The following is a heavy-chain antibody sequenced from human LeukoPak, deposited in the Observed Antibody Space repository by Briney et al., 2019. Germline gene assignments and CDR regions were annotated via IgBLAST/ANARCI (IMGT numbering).Heavy chain of an antibody. D-gene: IGHD5-24*01. CDR1: GFTLKTYG. CDR3: AKETERWVQPYIDF. V-gene: IGHV3-30*02. Sequence: QTGGSLRLSCAASGFTLKTYGIHWVRQSPGRGLEWVAVIWADGTLKYYADSVRGRFTISRDNSRNMVYLQMNSLRIEDTARYFCAKETERWVQPYIDFWGQGTLVSVSS. J-gene: IGHJ4*02. CDR2: IWADGTLK.